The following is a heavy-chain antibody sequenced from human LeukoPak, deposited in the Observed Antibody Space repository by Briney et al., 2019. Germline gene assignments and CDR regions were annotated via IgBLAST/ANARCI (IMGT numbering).Heavy chain of an antibody. J-gene: IGHJ5*02. D-gene: IGHD3-9*01. CDR3: AGTYYDILTGYYTSWFDP. V-gene: IGHV4-59*01. CDR2: IYYSGST. CDR1: GGSISSYY. Sequence: SETQSLTCTVSGGSISSYYWSWIRQPPGKGLEWIGYIYYSGSTNYNPSLKSRVTISVDTSKNQFSLKLSSVTAADTAVYYCAGTYYDILTGYYTSWFDPWGQGTLVTVSS.